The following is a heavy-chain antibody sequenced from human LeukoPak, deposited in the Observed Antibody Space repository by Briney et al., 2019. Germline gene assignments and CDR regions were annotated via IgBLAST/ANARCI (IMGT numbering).Heavy chain of an antibody. CDR1: GFTFSSYW. V-gene: IGHV3-23*01. CDR2: ISGSGGST. Sequence: GGSQRLSCAASGFTFSSYWMSWVRQAPGKGLEWVSAISGSGGSTYYADSVKGRFTISRDNSKNTLYLQMNSLRAEDTAVYYCAKAVGGIAAAGPPGLVDYWGQGTLVTVSS. CDR3: AKAVGGIAAAGPPGLVDY. D-gene: IGHD6-13*01. J-gene: IGHJ4*02.